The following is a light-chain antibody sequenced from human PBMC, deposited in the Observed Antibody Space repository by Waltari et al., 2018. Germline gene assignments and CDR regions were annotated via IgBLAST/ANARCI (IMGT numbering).Light chain of an antibody. CDR3: QHYVRLPAT. CDR2: GAS. Sequence: ILLTQSPGTLSLSPGERATLSCRARQSVSRTLAWYQQKPGQAPRLHIYGASTRATGIPARFRGSGSGTDFSLTISRLEPEDFAVYYCQHYVRLPATFGQGTKVEIK. CDR1: QSVSRT. V-gene: IGKV3-20*01. J-gene: IGKJ1*01.